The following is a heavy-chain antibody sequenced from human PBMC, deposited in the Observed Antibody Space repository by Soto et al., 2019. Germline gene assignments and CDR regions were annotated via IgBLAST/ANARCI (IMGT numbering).Heavy chain of an antibody. D-gene: IGHD3-22*01. V-gene: IGHV4-39*01. CDR2: IYYSGST. Sequence: PSETLSLTCTVSGGSISSSSYYWGWIRQPPGKGLEWIGSIYYSGSTYYNPSLKSRATISVDTSKNQFSLELSSVTAADTAVYYCARSDPDYYDSSGYNTYFDYWGQGTLVTVSS. CDR3: ARSDPDYYDSSGYNTYFDY. J-gene: IGHJ4*02. CDR1: GGSISSSSYY.